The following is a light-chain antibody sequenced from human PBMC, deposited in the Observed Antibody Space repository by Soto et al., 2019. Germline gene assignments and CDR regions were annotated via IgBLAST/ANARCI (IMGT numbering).Light chain of an antibody. Sequence: QSVLTQPPSASGTPGQRVTISCSESRSNIGSKTVYWYQHLPGTAPKLLIHSNNQRPSGVPDRFSGSKSGTSASLAISGLQAEDEADYHCSAWDDSINGWGCGRGTKVTV. CDR1: RSNIGSKT. V-gene: IGLV1-44*01. CDR3: SAWDDSINGWG. CDR2: SNN. J-gene: IGLJ3*02.